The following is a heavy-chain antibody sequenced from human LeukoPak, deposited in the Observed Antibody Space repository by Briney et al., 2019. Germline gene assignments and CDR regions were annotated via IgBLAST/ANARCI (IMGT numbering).Heavy chain of an antibody. V-gene: IGHV4-4*07. D-gene: IGHD3-3*01. CDR1: GGSISSYY. CDR2: IYTSGST. J-gene: IGHJ4*02. CDR3: ARVPYDFWSGYYVAFDY. Sequence: SETLSLTCTVSGGSISSYYWRWIRQPAGKGLEWIGRIYTSGSTNYNPSLKSRVTMSVDTSKNQFSLTLSSVTAADTAVYYCARVPYDFWSGYYVAFDYWGQGTLVTVSS.